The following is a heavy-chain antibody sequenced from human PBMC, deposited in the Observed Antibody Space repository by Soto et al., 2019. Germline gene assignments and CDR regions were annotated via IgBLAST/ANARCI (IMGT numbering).Heavy chain of an antibody. Sequence: QVQLVESGGGVVQPGRSLRLSCAASGFTFSSYGMHWVRQAPGKGLEWVAVISYDGSNKYYADSVKGRFTISRDNSKNTLYLQMNSLRAEDTAVYYCAKVFGELPLYYYYYCMCVWGKGTKVTVSS. CDR1: GFTFSSYG. D-gene: IGHD3-10*01. CDR3: AKVFGELPLYYYYYCMCV. V-gene: IGHV3-30*18. J-gene: IGHJ6*03. CDR2: ISYDGSNK.